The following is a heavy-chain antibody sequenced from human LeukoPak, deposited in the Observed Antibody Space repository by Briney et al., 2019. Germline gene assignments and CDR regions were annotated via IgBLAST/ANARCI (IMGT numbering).Heavy chain of an antibody. CDR3: ARAKDFWSGYLDY. Sequence: SVKVSCKASGYTFTGYYMHWVRQAPGQGLEWMGGIIPIFGTANYAQKFQGRVTITADKSTSTAYMELGSLRSEDTAVYYCARAKDFWSGYLDYWGQGTLVTVSS. D-gene: IGHD3-3*01. J-gene: IGHJ4*02. CDR2: IIPIFGTA. V-gene: IGHV1-69*06. CDR1: GYTFTGYY.